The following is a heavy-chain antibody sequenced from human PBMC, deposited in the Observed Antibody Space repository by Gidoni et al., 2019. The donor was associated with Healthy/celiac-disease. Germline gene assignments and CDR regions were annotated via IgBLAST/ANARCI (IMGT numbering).Heavy chain of an antibody. V-gene: IGHV4-30-2*01. CDR3: ARENYYDSSGYRRGYYFDY. J-gene: IGHJ4*02. CDR2: IYPSGST. Sequence: QLQLQESGSGLVKPSQTLSLTCAVSGGSISSGGYSWSWIRPPPGKGLEWIGYIYPSGSTYYNPSLKSRVTISVDRSKNQFSLKLSSVTAADTAVYYCARENYYDSSGYRRGYYFDYWGQGTLVTVSS. CDR1: GGSISSGGYS. D-gene: IGHD3-22*01.